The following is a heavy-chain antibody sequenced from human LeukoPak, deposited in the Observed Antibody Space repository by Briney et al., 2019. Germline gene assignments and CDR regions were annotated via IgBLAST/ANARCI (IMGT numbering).Heavy chain of an antibody. J-gene: IGHJ4*02. D-gene: IGHD2-21*02. V-gene: IGHV1-69*05. CDR1: GGTFSSYA. CDR2: IIPIFGTA. CDR3: ARGPPATCGGDCYGHFDY. Sequence: VASVKVSCKASGGTFSSYAISWVRQAPGQGLEWMGRIIPIFGTANYAQKFQGRVTITTDESTSTAYMELSSLRSEDTAVYYCARGPPATCGGDCYGHFDYWGQGTLVTVSS.